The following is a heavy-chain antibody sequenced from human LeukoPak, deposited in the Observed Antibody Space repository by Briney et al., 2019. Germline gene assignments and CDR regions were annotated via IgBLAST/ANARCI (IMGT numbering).Heavy chain of an antibody. CDR2: TSYDGTNK. CDR3: AKEEPLTKWFDP. D-gene: IGHD1-14*01. Sequence: PGGSLRLSCAASGFTFRLYGMHWVRQTPGKGLEWVAVTSYDGTNKYYEDSVKGRFTISRDNSKNTLYLQMNSLRPEDTAVYYCAKEEPLTKWFDPWGQGTLVTVSS. V-gene: IGHV3-30*18. J-gene: IGHJ5*02. CDR1: GFTFRLYG.